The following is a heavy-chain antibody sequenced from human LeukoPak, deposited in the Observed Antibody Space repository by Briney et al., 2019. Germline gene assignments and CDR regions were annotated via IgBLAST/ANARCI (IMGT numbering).Heavy chain of an antibody. Sequence: ASVKVSCKPSGYTSSSYGISWVRQAPGQGLEWMGWIRVYNGDTNYAQKFKGRVTMTTDTSTNTAYMELRSLGSDDTAVYYCARGPGIAVAGTDFDYWGQGTLVTVSS. CDR3: ARGPGIAVAGTDFDY. D-gene: IGHD6-19*01. CDR2: IRVYNGDT. J-gene: IGHJ4*02. V-gene: IGHV1-18*01. CDR1: GYTSSSYG.